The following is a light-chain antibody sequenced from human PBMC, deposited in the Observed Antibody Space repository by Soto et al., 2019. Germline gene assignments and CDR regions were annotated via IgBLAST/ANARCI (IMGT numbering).Light chain of an antibody. CDR3: NSYTSGNTYV. Sequence: QSVLTQPPSVSGAPGQSVTISCTGTSSEIGSYNRVSWYQQPPGTAPKLMIYEVSNRPSGVPDRFSGSKSGNTASLTISGLQPEDEADYYCNSYTSGNTYVFGTGTKVTVL. CDR1: SSEIGSYNR. CDR2: EVS. V-gene: IGLV2-18*02. J-gene: IGLJ1*01.